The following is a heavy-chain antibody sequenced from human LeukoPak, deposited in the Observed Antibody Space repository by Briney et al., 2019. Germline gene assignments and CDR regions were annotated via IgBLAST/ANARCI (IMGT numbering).Heavy chain of an antibody. J-gene: IGHJ4*02. Sequence: SETLSLTCTVSGGSISSYYWSWIRQPPGKGLEWIGFIFYSGTTNYNPSLKSRVTISVDTSKNQFSLKLSSVTAADTAVYYCARADIVATMGYWGQGTLVTVSS. D-gene: IGHD5-12*01. CDR3: ARADIVATMGY. CDR2: IFYSGTT. CDR1: GGSISSYY. V-gene: IGHV4-59*01.